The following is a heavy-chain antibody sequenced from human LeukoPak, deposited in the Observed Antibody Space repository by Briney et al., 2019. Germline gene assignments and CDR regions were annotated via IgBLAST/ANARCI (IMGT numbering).Heavy chain of an antibody. Sequence: ASVKVSCKASGYTFTSYGISWVRQAPGQGLEWMGWISAYNGNTNYAQKLQGRVTMTTDTSTSTAYMELRSLRSDDTAVYYCARDAGQQLVLWWFDPWGQGTLVTVSS. CDR3: ARDAGQQLVLWWFDP. CDR1: GYTFTSYG. D-gene: IGHD6-13*01. J-gene: IGHJ5*02. CDR2: ISAYNGNT. V-gene: IGHV1-18*01.